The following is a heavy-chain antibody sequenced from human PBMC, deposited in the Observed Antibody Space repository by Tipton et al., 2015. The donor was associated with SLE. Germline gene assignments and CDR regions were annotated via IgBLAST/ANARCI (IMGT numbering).Heavy chain of an antibody. CDR2: IWTSGNT. CDR3: AREGGYHPYSFDD. CDR1: GGSIFSGNYY. J-gene: IGHJ4*02. D-gene: IGHD5-12*01. V-gene: IGHV4-61*02. Sequence: LRLSCAVSGGSIFSGNYYWSWVRQPAGKGLEWIGRIWTSGNTKYNPALKSRVTISFEGSRNQFSLNVNSVTAADTAMYYCAREGGYHPYSFDDSGQGTLVTVSS.